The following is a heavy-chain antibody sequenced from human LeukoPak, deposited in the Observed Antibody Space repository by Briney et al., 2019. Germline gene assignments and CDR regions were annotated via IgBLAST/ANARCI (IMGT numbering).Heavy chain of an antibody. CDR1: GFTFSNYW. Sequence: GGSLRLSCAASGFTFSNYWMHWVRQDPGKGLVWVSYINPDGSNTNYADSVKGRFTISRDNAKNALYLQMNSLRAEDTAVYYCAELGITMIGGVWGKGTTVTISS. J-gene: IGHJ6*04. CDR3: AELGITMIGGV. CDR2: INPDGSNT. D-gene: IGHD3-10*02. V-gene: IGHV3-74*01.